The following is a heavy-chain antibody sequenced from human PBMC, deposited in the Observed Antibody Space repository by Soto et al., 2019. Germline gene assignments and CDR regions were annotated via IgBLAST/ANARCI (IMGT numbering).Heavy chain of an antibody. CDR3: ASDAPVDQSGSYYFDY. V-gene: IGHV4-59*01. J-gene: IGHJ4*02. CDR1: GGSISSYY. D-gene: IGHD1-26*01. CDR2: IYYSGST. Sequence: SETLSLTCTVSGGSISSYYWSWIRQPPGKGLEWIGYIYYSGSTNYNPSLKSRVTISVDTSKNQFSLKLSSVTAADTAVYYCASDAPVDQSGSYYFDYWGQGTLVTVSS.